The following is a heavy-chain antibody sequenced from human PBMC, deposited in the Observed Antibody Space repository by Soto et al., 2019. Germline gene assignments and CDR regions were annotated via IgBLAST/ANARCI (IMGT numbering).Heavy chain of an antibody. V-gene: IGHV1-8*01. J-gene: IGHJ4*02. Sequence: ASVKVSCKASGYTFTSYDINWVRQATGQGLEWMGWMNPNSGNTGYAQKFQGRVTMTRNTSISTAYMELSSLRSEDTAVYYCARALYDFWSGYPPVTFDWGQGTLVTVSS. CDR1: GYTFTSYD. CDR3: ARALYDFWSGYPPVTFD. CDR2: MNPNSGNT. D-gene: IGHD3-3*01.